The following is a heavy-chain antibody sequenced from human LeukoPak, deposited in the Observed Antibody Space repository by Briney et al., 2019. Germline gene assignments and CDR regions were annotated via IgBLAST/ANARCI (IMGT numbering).Heavy chain of an antibody. CDR2: ISSSSSYI. Sequence: GGSLRLSCAASGFTFSSYAMHWVRQAPGKGLEWVSSISSSSSYIYYADSVKGRFTISRDNAKNSLYLQMNSLRAEDTAVYYCARALADYDFWSGLYYFDYWGQGTLVTVSS. J-gene: IGHJ4*02. CDR1: GFTFSSYA. V-gene: IGHV3-21*01. D-gene: IGHD3-3*01. CDR3: ARALADYDFWSGLYYFDY.